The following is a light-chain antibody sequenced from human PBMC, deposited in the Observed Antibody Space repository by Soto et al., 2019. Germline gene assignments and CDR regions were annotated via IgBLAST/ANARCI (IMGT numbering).Light chain of an antibody. J-gene: IGKJ4*01. Sequence: EIVMTQSPDTLSVSPGERATLSCRASQSVSSNLAWYQQKPGQAPRPLIYGASTRATGIPARFSGSGAGTEFTLTISSLQSEDFAVYYCQQYNSWPPLTFGGGTKVEIK. CDR3: QQYNSWPPLT. CDR2: GAS. V-gene: IGKV3D-15*01. CDR1: QSVSSN.